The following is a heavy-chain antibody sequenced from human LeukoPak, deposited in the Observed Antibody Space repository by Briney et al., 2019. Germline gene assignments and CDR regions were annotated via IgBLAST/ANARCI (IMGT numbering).Heavy chain of an antibody. D-gene: IGHD3-22*01. CDR3: ATAAIGDYYDSSGYSAGY. CDR1: GFTFSSYG. V-gene: IGHV3-33*01. Sequence: GGSLRLSCAASGFTFSSYGMHWVRQAPGKGLEWVAVIWYDGSNKYYADSVKGRFTISRDNSKNTLYLQMNSLRAEDTAVYYCATAAIGDYYDSSGYSAGYWGQGTLVTVSS. CDR2: IWYDGSNK. J-gene: IGHJ4*02.